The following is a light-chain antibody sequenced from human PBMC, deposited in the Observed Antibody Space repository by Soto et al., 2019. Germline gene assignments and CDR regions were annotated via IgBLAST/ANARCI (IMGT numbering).Light chain of an antibody. CDR3: QQYGSSLFT. CDR2: GAS. J-gene: IGKJ3*01. CDR1: QSVSGN. Sequence: EIVMTQSPATLSVSPGERATLSCRASQSVSGNLAWYQQKPGQAPRLLIYGASTRATGIPARFSGSGSGTEFTLTISSLQPEDFAVYYCQQYGSSLFTFGPGTKVDIK. V-gene: IGKV3-15*01.